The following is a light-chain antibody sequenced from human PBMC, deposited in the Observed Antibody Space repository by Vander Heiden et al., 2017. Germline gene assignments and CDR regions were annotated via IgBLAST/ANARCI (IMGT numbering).Light chain of an antibody. CDR1: QSLLHSNGYNY. J-gene: IGKJ1*01. Sequence: DIVMPQSPLSLPVTPGAPASISCRSSQSLLHSNGYNYLDWYLQKPGQSPQLLIYLGSNRASGVPDRFSGSGSGTDFTLKISRVEAEDVGVYYCMQALQTPWTFGQGTKVEIK. CDR3: MQALQTPWT. V-gene: IGKV2-28*01. CDR2: LGS.